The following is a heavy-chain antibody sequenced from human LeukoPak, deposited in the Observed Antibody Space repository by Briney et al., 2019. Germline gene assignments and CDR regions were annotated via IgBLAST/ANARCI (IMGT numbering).Heavy chain of an antibody. CDR3: ARAPYDSSGYYYVALDY. V-gene: IGHV3-30-3*01. Sequence: GGSLRLSCAASGFTFSSYAMHWVRQAPGKGLEWVAVISYDGSNKYYADSVKGRFTISRDNSKNTLYLQMNSLRAGDTAVYYCARAPYDSSGYYYVALDYWGQGTLVNVSS. CDR1: GFTFSSYA. D-gene: IGHD3-22*01. CDR2: ISYDGSNK. J-gene: IGHJ4*02.